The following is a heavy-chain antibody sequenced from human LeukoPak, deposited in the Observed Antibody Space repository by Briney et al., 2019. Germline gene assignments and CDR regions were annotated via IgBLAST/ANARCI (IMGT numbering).Heavy chain of an antibody. D-gene: IGHD6-13*01. V-gene: IGHV5-51*01. CDR1: GYTFTHDW. J-gene: IGHJ3*02. Sequence: GESLEISCKSSGYTFTHDWIGWVRQMPGKGLEWMGIIYPRDSTTRYSPAFEGQVTISVDKSITTAYLQWSSLKASDTAMYYCARLIAAAGSAFDIWGQGTMVTVSS. CDR2: IYPRDSTT. CDR3: ARLIAAAGSAFDI.